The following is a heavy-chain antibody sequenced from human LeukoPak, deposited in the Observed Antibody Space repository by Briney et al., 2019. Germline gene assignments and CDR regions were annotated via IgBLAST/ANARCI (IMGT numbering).Heavy chain of an antibody. CDR3: ATINYYGSGSYLYYYYYEDV. Sequence: ASVKVSCKVSGYTLTKLSMHWVRQAPGKGLEWMGGFDPEDGETIYAQKFQGRVTMTEDTSTDTAYMELSSLRSEDTAVYYCATINYYGSGSYLYYYYYEDVWGKGTTVTVSS. D-gene: IGHD3-10*01. J-gene: IGHJ6*03. CDR1: GYTLTKLS. CDR2: FDPEDGET. V-gene: IGHV1-24*01.